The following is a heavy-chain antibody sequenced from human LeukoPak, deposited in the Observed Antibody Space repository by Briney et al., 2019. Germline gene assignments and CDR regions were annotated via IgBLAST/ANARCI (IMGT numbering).Heavy chain of an antibody. CDR3: TTGGNVIVADTRAFDI. D-gene: IGHD6-19*01. J-gene: IGHJ3*02. Sequence: GGSLRLSCAASGFTFSSYAMSWVRQAPGKGLEWVSAISGSGGSTYYADSVKGRFTISRDNSKNTLYLQMNSLKIEDTAVYYCTTGGNVIVADTRAFDIWGQGTMVTVSS. CDR2: ISGSGGST. V-gene: IGHV3-23*01. CDR1: GFTFSSYA.